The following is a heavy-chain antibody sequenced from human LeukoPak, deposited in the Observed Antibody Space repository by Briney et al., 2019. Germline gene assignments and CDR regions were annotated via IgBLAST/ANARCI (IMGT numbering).Heavy chain of an antibody. V-gene: IGHV3-30*19. CDR1: GFTFSSYG. D-gene: IGHD3-22*01. Sequence: PGGSLRLSCAASGFTFSSYGMHWVRQAPGKGLEWVAVISYDGSNKYYADSVKGRFTISRDNSKNTLYLQMNSLRAEDTAVYYCAMGRDYYDSSGDDDAFDIWGQGTMVTVSS. CDR3: AMGRDYYDSSGDDDAFDI. CDR2: ISYDGSNK. J-gene: IGHJ3*02.